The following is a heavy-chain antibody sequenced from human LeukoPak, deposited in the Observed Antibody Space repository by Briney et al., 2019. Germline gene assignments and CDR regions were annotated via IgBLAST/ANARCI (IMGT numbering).Heavy chain of an antibody. CDR2: FYDNVST. Sequence: SETLSLTCTLSGGSISSSTYYWDWSRQPPGKGLQWIVNFYDNVSTWYNPSLKSGVIISGDTSKNQFSMKLTSVTAADTAVYYCARHSRPGYGDYENAFDIWGQGTMVTVSS. CDR3: ARHSRPGYGDYENAFDI. J-gene: IGHJ3*02. D-gene: IGHD5-12*01. V-gene: IGHV4-39*01. CDR1: GGSISSSTYY.